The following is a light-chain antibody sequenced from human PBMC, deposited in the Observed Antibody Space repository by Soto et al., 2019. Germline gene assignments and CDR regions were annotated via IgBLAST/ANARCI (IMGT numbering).Light chain of an antibody. CDR2: EVS. Sequence: QSALTQPASVSGSPGQSITISCTGTNSDVGGYNYVSWYQQYPGKAPKLLIYEVSNRPSGVSNRFSGSKSGNTASLTISGLQAEDEADYYCCSYISSSTYVAFGGGTKLTVL. CDR3: CSYISSSTYVA. J-gene: IGLJ2*01. V-gene: IGLV2-14*01. CDR1: NSDVGGYNY.